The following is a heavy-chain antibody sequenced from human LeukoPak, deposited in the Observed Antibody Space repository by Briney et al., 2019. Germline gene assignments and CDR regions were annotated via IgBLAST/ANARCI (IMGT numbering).Heavy chain of an antibody. V-gene: IGHV3-20*04. J-gene: IGHJ3*02. CDR2: INWKGGST. CDR3: ARPYDSSGSNSGAFDI. CDR1: GFTFDDYG. Sequence: PGGSLRLSCAASGFTFDDYGMSWVRQAPGKGLEWVSGINWKGGSTGYADSVKGRFTISRDNAKNSLYLQMNSLRAEDTALYYCARPYDSSGSNSGAFDIWGQGTMVTVSS. D-gene: IGHD3-22*01.